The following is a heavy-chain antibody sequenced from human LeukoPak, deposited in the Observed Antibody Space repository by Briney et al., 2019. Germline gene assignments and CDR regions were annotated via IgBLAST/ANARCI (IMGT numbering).Heavy chain of an antibody. J-gene: IGHJ4*02. V-gene: IGHV3-23*01. CDR2: ITGDGDTT. Sequence: GGSLRLSCAASGFIFGNYAMSWVRQTAGAGLEWVSIITGDGDTTFYADSVKGRFTISRDNSKNTLFLQMNSLRAEDTAVYYCAKDLSTLRCYYGWGSACNYFDYWGQGHLVTVS. CDR1: GFIFGNYA. CDR3: AKDLSTLRCYYGWGSACNYFDY. D-gene: IGHD3-10*01.